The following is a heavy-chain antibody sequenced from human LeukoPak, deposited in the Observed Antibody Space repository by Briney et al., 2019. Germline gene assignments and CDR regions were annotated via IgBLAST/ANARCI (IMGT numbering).Heavy chain of an antibody. CDR2: ISGGGGST. CDR3: AKDPVQLWSPLFDY. V-gene: IGHV3-23*01. J-gene: IGHJ4*02. CDR1: GFTFSSYA. D-gene: IGHD5-18*01. Sequence: GGSLRLSCAASGFTFSSYAMSWVCQAPGKGLEWVSAISGGGGSTYYADSVKGRFTISRDNSKNTLYLQMNSLRAEDTAVYYCAKDPVQLWSPLFDYWGQGTLVTVSS.